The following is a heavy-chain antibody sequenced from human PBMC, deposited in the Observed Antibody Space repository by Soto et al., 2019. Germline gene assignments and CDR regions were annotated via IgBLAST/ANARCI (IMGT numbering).Heavy chain of an antibody. Sequence: QVQLVQSGPEMKMPGASVKVSCKGLGYNIMKYGINWVRQAPGQGLEWVGWISPYSGYTHSAQKFYGRLTLTTDTAAATAYMELSVLRSADTAVYYCAREATVLMPAAQPSRFDSWGQGTLVTVSS. J-gene: IGHJ4*02. CDR2: ISPYSGYT. CDR3: AREATVLMPAAQPSRFDS. D-gene: IGHD2-2*01. V-gene: IGHV1-18*01. CDR1: GYNIMKYG.